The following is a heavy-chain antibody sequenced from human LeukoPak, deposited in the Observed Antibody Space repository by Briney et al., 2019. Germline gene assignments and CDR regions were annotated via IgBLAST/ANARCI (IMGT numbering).Heavy chain of an antibody. CDR2: IHRSGST. CDR1: GYSISSGYY. Sequence: SETLSLTCTVSGYSISSGYYWGWIRQPPRKGLEWIGSIHRSGSTYYNPSLKSRVTISVDTSKNQFSLKLSSVTAADTAVYYCARGMRYYYGSGSSSCSSYYYGMDVWGQGTTVTVSS. V-gene: IGHV4-38-2*02. D-gene: IGHD3-10*01. CDR3: ARGMRYYYGSGSSSCSSYYYGMDV. J-gene: IGHJ6*02.